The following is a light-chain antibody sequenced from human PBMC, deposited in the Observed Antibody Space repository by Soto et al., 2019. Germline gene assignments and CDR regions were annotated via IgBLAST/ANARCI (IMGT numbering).Light chain of an antibody. CDR3: QHYCIYAST. CDR1: QSISSS. J-gene: IGKJ1*01. Sequence: DIQMSQSPSTLSASVGDRVTITCRASQSISSSSAWYQQKPGKAPKLLIHKPSSLENWVHGRFSGSGSGTECTLTISRLRSAGAAAEHCQHYCIYASTFVQRTKVEIK. V-gene: IGKV1-5*03. CDR2: KPS.